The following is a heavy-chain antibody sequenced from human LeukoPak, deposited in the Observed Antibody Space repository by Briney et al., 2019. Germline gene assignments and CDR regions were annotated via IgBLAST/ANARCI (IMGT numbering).Heavy chain of an antibody. CDR1: GFTFSSYW. J-gene: IGHJ4*02. CDR3: ARSNQADDY. D-gene: IGHD1-14*01. V-gene: IGHV3-74*01. Sequence: GGSLTLSCAASGFTFSSYWMHWAGQVPGKGLVWVSRINPGGSSIAYADSVKGRFTISRDNAKNTLYLQLDSLRAEDTAVYYCARSNQADDYWGQGTLVTVSS. CDR2: INPGGSSI.